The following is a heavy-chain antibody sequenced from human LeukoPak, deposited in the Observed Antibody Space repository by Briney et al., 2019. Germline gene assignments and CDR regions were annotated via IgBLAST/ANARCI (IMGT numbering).Heavy chain of an antibody. J-gene: IGHJ4*02. CDR1: VYTLTELS. CDR2: FDPEDGET. D-gene: IGHD3-10*01. CDR3: ATDILYGSGSYTDY. V-gene: IGHV1-24*01. Sequence: ASVRVSCKVSVYTLTELSMHWVRQAPGKGLESMGGFDPEDGETIYAQKFQGRVTMTEDTSTDTAYMELSSLRSEDTAVYYCATDILYGSGSYTDYWGQGTLVTVSS.